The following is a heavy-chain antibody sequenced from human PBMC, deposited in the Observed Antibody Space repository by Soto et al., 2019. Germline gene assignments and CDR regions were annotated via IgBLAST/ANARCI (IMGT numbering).Heavy chain of an antibody. Sequence: QVQLQESGPGLVKPSETLSLTCTVSGGSISSYYWSWIRQPPGKGLEWIGYIYYSGSTNYNPSLKSRVTISVDTSKNQFSLKLSSVTGADTAVYYCASQGGEQWPYDYWGQGTLVTVSS. CDR2: IYYSGST. CDR1: GGSISSYY. CDR3: ASQGGEQWPYDY. V-gene: IGHV4-59*01. D-gene: IGHD6-19*01. J-gene: IGHJ4*02.